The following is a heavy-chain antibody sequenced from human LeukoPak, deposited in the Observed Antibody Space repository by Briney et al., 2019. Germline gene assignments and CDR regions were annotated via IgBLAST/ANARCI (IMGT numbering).Heavy chain of an antibody. CDR1: GDSISSGDYY. Sequence: PSQTLSLTCTVSGDSISSGDYYWSWIRQPAGKGLEWIGRISSSGSTNYNPSLKSRVTISVHTSKNQFSLTLCSVTAADTAVYFCARGPYSYDSSGAFDIWGQGTMVTVSS. D-gene: IGHD3-22*01. CDR3: ARGPYSYDSSGAFDI. J-gene: IGHJ3*02. CDR2: ISSSGST. V-gene: IGHV4-61*02.